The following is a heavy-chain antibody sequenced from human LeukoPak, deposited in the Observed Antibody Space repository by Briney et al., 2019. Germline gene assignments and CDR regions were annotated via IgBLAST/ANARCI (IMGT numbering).Heavy chain of an antibody. D-gene: IGHD5-12*01. Sequence: GGSLRLSCAASGFTVSSNDMSWVRQAPGKGLEGGSVIYIGGSTYYADSVKGRFTISRENSKNTLYLQMTSLRAEDTAVYYCARGLSYTGYDGDLFDYWGKGTLVTASS. J-gene: IGHJ4*02. CDR3: ARGLSYTGYDGDLFDY. CDR1: GFTVSSND. CDR2: IYIGGST. V-gene: IGHV3-53*01.